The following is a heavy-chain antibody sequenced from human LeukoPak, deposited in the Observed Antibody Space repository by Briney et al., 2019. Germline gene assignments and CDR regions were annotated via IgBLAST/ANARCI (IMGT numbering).Heavy chain of an antibody. CDR1: GGSFSGYY. J-gene: IGHJ4*02. CDR3: ARGSDYDSSGYPFDY. CDR2: INHSGST. V-gene: IGHV4-34*01. Sequence: PSETLSLTCAVYGGSFSGYYWSWIRQPPGKGLEWIGEINHSGSTNYNPSLKSRVTISVDTSKNQFSLKLSSVTAADTAVYCCARGSDYDSSGYPFDYWGQGTLVTVSS. D-gene: IGHD3-22*01.